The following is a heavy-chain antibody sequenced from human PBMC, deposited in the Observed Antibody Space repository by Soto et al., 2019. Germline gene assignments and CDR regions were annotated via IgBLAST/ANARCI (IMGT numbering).Heavy chain of an antibody. CDR3: ARDTVINTNPLIRQIAY. Sequence: QVQLQESGPGLVKPSQTLSLTCTVSGGSISSGGYYWSWIRQHPGKGLEWIGYIYYSGSTYYNPSLKSRVTISGDPSKNHCSLKRSSVTAAATAVYYCARDTVINTNPLIRQIAYWGQGTLVTVSS. J-gene: IGHJ4*02. CDR1: GGSISSGGYY. V-gene: IGHV4-31*03. D-gene: IGHD3-22*01. CDR2: IYYSGST.